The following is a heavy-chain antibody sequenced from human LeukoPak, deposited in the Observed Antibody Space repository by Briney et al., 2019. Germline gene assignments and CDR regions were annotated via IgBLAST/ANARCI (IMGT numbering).Heavy chain of an antibody. J-gene: IGHJ6*03. CDR2: IYHSGST. CDR1: GGSISSSNW. D-gene: IGHD2-15*01. CDR3: ARHSGYYYYMDV. V-gene: IGHV4-4*02. Sequence: SETLSLTCTVSGGSISSSNWWSWVRQPPGKGLEWIGEIYHSGSTNYNPSLKSRVTISVDTSKNQFSLKLSSVTAADTAVYYCARHSGYYYYMDVWGKGTTVTVSS.